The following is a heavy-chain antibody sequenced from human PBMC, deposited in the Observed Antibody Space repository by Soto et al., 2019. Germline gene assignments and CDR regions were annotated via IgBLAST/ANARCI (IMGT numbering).Heavy chain of an antibody. D-gene: IGHD6-19*01. Sequence: QVQLVESGGGVVQPGRSLRLSCAASGFTFSSYGMHWVRQAPGKGLEWVAVISYDGSNKYYADSVKGRFTISRDNSKNTLYLQMNSLRAEDTAVYYCAKANSGYSSGWYYFDYWGQGTLVTVSS. CDR3: AKANSGYSSGWYYFDY. CDR1: GFTFSSYG. CDR2: ISYDGSNK. J-gene: IGHJ4*02. V-gene: IGHV3-30*18.